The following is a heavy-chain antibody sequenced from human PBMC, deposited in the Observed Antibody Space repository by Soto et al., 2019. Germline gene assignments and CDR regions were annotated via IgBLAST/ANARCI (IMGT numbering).Heavy chain of an antibody. J-gene: IGHJ6*02. CDR1: GGSISGYY. D-gene: IGHD6-13*01. Sequence: PSETLSLTCTVSGGSISGYYWSWIRQRPGKGLEWIGYMYNTGSTVYNPSFKSRVTISVDTSKNQFSLKLNSVTAADTAVYYCARLIAAAYYGMYVWGQGTTVTVSS. CDR2: MYNTGST. CDR3: ARLIAAAYYGMYV. V-gene: IGHV4-59*08.